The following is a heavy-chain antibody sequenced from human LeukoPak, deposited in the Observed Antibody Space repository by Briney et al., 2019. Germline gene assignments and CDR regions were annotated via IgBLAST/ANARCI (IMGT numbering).Heavy chain of an antibody. CDR2: IYYSGST. D-gene: IGHD3-9*01. CDR1: GGSISGSSYY. V-gene: IGHV4-39*01. CDR3: ARPNSPNRYFDWNYRPYYMDV. J-gene: IGHJ6*03. Sequence: SETLSLTCTVSGGSISGSSYYWGWIRQPPGKGLEWIGSIYYSGSTYYNPSLKSRVTISVDTSKNQFSLKLSSVTAADTAVYSCARPNSPNRYFDWNYRPYYMDVWGKGTTVTISS.